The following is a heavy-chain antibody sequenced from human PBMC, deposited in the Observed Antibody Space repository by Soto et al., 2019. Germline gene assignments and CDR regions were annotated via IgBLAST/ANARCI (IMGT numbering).Heavy chain of an antibody. CDR1: GFTFSSYA. CDR3: VKEKLGTVAGTIALDYFDY. J-gene: IGHJ4*02. CDR2: ISSNGGST. D-gene: IGHD6-19*01. Sequence: PGGSLRLSCSASGFTFSSYAMHWVRQAPGKGLEYVSAISSNGGSTYYADSVKGRFTISRDNSKNTLYLQMSSLRAEDTAVYYCVKEKLGTVAGTIALDYFDYWAQGNLVTVSS. V-gene: IGHV3-64D*08.